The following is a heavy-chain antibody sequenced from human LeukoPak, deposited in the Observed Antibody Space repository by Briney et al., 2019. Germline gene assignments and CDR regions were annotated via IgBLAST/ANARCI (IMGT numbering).Heavy chain of an antibody. CDR1: GFTFSRHG. Sequence: GGSLRLSCLASGFTFSRHGMSWVGQAPGKGLEGVASLSSAGVTAYYADSVQGRFTIPRVHSKNKLSLHMSSLRAEDTAVYYCAKSIDWEWRTPLDYWGPGNLVTVSS. J-gene: IGHJ4*02. D-gene: IGHD3-3*01. CDR2: LSSAGVTA. V-gene: IGHV3-23*01. CDR3: AKSIDWEWRTPLDY.